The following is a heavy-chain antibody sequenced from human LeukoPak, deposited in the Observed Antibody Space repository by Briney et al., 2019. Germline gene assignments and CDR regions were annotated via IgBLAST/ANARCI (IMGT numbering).Heavy chain of an antibody. CDR1: GFTFSSFT. CDR2: ITSSSSTI. J-gene: IGHJ4*02. D-gene: IGHD2-21*01. V-gene: IGHV3-48*01. Sequence: GGSLRLSCAASGFTFSSFTMHWVRQAPGKGPEWVSYITSSSSTIYYSDSVKGRFTISRDNAKNSLYLQMNSLRAEDTAVYYCARDLFPIPLDYWGQGTLVTVSS. CDR3: ARDLFPIPLDY.